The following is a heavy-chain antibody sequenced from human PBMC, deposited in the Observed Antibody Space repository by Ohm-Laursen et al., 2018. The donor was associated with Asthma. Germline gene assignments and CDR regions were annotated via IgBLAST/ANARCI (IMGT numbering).Heavy chain of an antibody. CDR1: GFTFNKHH. Sequence: SLRLSCAASGFTFNKHHMTWVRQAPGKGLEWVSAIDGSGGRTYYADSVKGRFTISRDNPRNTLYLQMHSLRPEDTAVYYCARSWGGSDYWGQGTLVTVSS. J-gene: IGHJ4*02. CDR3: ARSWGGSDY. CDR2: IDGSGGRT. D-gene: IGHD3-16*01. V-gene: IGHV3-23*01.